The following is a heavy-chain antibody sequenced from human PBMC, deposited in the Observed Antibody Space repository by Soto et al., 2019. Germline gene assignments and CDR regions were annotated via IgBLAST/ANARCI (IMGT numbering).Heavy chain of an antibody. CDR1: GGSISSSSYY. CDR3: ARDGREASGMDV. V-gene: IGHV4-39*02. CDR2: IYYSGST. Sequence: SETLSLTCTVSGGSISSSSYYWGWIRQPPGKGLEWIGSIYYSGSTYYNPSLKGRVTISVDTSKNQFSLKLSSVTAADTAVYYCARDGREASGMDVWGQGTKVTVSS. D-gene: IGHD1-26*01. J-gene: IGHJ6*02.